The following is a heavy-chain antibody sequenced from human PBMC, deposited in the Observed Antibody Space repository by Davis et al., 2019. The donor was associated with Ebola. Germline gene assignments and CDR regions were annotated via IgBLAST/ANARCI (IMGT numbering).Heavy chain of an antibody. CDR3: AKLPSMFRTGWFDP. J-gene: IGHJ5*02. CDR2: ISGSGGST. CDR1: GFTLSSYA. Sequence: GESLKISCAASGFTLSSYALSLVRPAPGEGLEWVSAISGSGGSTYYADSVKGRFTISRDNSKNTLYLQMNSLRAEDTAVYYCAKLPSMFRTGWFDPWGQGTLVTVSS. V-gene: IGHV3-23*01. D-gene: IGHD3-10*02.